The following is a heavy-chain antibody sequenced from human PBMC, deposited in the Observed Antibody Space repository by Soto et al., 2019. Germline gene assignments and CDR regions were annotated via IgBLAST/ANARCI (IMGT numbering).Heavy chain of an antibody. J-gene: IGHJ6*02. D-gene: IGHD4-17*01. CDR2: IYYSGTT. Sequence: SETLSLTCTVSGDSISNYYWSWIRQPPGKGLEWIGYIYYSGTTNYNPSLKTRVTISLDTSKNQFSLELTSVTTADTAVYYCARDLPSYGDKQGYGMDVWGQGTTVTVSS. CDR3: ARDLPSYGDKQGYGMDV. V-gene: IGHV4-59*01. CDR1: GDSISNYY.